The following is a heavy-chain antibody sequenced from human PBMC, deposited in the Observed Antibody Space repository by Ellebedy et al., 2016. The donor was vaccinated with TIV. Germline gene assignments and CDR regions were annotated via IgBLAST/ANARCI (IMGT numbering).Heavy chain of an antibody. J-gene: IGHJ4*02. D-gene: IGHD1-1*01. V-gene: IGHV1-8*01. CDR3: ATERDTTGTET. Sequence: ASVTVSCXASGYTFISYDIICVRQPTGQGLEWMGWMNLNSGNTGYAQKFQGRVTMTRNTSISTAYMELSSLRSEDTAVYYCATERDTTGTETWGQGTLVSVSS. CDR1: GYTFISYD. CDR2: MNLNSGNT.